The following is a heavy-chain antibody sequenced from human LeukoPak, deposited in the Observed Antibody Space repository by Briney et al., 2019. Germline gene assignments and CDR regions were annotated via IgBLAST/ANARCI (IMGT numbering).Heavy chain of an antibody. CDR2: ISSSGSYI. CDR1: AFTFSSYS. J-gene: IGHJ6*02. D-gene: IGHD3-10*01. CDR3: AKGIGELSVYGMDV. Sequence: GGSLRLSCAASAFTFSSYSMNWVRQAPGKGLEWVSSISSSGSYIYYADSVKGRFTNSRDNSKNTLYLQMNSLRAEDTAVYYCAKGIGELSVYGMDVWGQGTTVTVSS. V-gene: IGHV3-21*04.